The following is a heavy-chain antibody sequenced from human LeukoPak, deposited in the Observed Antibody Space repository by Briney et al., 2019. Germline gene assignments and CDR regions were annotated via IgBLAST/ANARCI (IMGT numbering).Heavy chain of an antibody. Sequence: SETLSLTCTVSGGSISSSSYSWGWIRQPPGKGLEWIGSIYYSGSTYYNPSLKSRVTISVDTSKNQFSLKLSSVTAADTAVYYCARFGTTVRYFDLWGRGTLVTVSS. V-gene: IGHV4-39*01. CDR3: ARFGTTVRYFDL. CDR1: GGSISSSSYS. J-gene: IGHJ2*01. CDR2: IYYSGST. D-gene: IGHD4-17*01.